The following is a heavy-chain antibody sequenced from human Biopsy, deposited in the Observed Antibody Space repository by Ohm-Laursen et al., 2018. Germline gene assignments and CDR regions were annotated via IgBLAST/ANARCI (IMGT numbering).Heavy chain of an antibody. V-gene: IGHV4-59*08. CDR1: GVYISDYY. Sequence: SQTLSLTCCVSGVYISDYYWSWIRQPPGRGLEWVGSIYYSGSTNYNPSLKSRVTISADTSKSQLSLHLTSVTAADTAVYYCASRGLVMASDYYFDDWGQGTLVTVSS. CDR2: IYYSGST. CDR3: ASRGLVMASDYYFDD. D-gene: IGHD3/OR15-3a*01. J-gene: IGHJ4*02.